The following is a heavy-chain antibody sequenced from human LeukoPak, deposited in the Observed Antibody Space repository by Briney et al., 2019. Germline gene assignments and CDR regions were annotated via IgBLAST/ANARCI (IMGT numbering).Heavy chain of an antibody. CDR2: VSFDGSDK. V-gene: IGHV3-30*18. D-gene: IGHD2-2*01. CDR1: GFTFSDYG. J-gene: IGHJ4*02. Sequence: PGGSLRLSCAVSGFTFSDYGMHWVRQAPGKGLEWVAVVSFDGSDKDYADSVKGRFTISRDSSRNTLYLQMNSLRAEDTAVYYCAKSGCGSTNCYVNWWGQGTLVTVSS. CDR3: AKSGCGSTNCYVNW.